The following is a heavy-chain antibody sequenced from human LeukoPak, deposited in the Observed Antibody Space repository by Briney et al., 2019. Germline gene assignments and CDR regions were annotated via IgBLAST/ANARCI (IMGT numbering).Heavy chain of an antibody. V-gene: IGHV4-59*01. Sequence: SETLSLTCTVSGGSISSYYWSWLRQPPGQGLEWIGYIYYSGSTNYNPSLTSRVTISVDTSKNQFSLKLSCVTAADTAVYYCAGGGPGGLDYYYDSSGYYSDYWGQGTLVTVSS. D-gene: IGHD3-22*01. CDR2: IYYSGST. CDR3: AGGGPGGLDYYYDSSGYYSDY. CDR1: GGSISSYY. J-gene: IGHJ4*02.